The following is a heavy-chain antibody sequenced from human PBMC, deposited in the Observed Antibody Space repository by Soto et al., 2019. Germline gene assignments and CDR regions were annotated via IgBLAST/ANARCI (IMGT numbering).Heavy chain of an antibody. V-gene: IGHV1-3*01. Sequence: GASVKVSCKASGYAFTSYAMHWVRQAPGQRLEWMGWINAGNGNTQYSQKFQGRVTITRDTSASTAYMELSSLRSEDTAVYYCARDYNCDYWGQGTLVTVSS. CDR1: GYAFTSYA. CDR3: ARDYNCDY. CDR2: INAGNGNT. D-gene: IGHD1-1*01. J-gene: IGHJ4*02.